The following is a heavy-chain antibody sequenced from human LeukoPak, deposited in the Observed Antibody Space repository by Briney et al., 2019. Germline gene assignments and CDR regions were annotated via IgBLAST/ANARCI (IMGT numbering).Heavy chain of an antibody. CDR2: IYYSGST. Sequence: TSETLSLTCTVSGGSISSSSYYWGWIRQPPGKGLEWIGSIYYSGSTYYNPSLKSRVTISVDTSKNQFSLKLSSVTAADTAVYYCARLCDGNYYYYYYMDVWGKGTTVTISS. J-gene: IGHJ6*03. CDR3: ARLCDGNYYYYYYMDV. CDR1: GGSISSSSYY. D-gene: IGHD2-21*02. V-gene: IGHV4-39*01.